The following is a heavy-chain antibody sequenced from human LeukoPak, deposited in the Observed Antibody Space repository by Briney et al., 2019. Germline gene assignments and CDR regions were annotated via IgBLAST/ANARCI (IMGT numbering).Heavy chain of an antibody. J-gene: IGHJ4*02. CDR1: GFTFSTYS. V-gene: IGHV3-48*01. CDR2: ITGDTSTI. CDR3: ARRFDL. Sequence: GRSLRLSCAASGFTFSTYSMNWVRQAPGKGLEWVSYITGDTSTIYYADSVKGRFTISRDNTENSLYLQMTSLRAEDTAVYYCARRFDLWGQGTLVTVSS.